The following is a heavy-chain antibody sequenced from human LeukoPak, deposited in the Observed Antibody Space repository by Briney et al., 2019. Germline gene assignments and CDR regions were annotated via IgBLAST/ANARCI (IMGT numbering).Heavy chain of an antibody. J-gene: IGHJ3*02. D-gene: IGHD3-3*01. CDR1: GFTFSTYV. Sequence: GSLRLSCAASGFTFSTYVMSWIRQPPGKGLEWIGYIYYSGSTNYNPSLKSRVTISVDTSKNQFSLKLSSVTAADTAVYYCARGRLRFLEWNAFDIWGQGTMVTVSS. CDR3: ARGRLRFLEWNAFDI. CDR2: IYYSGST. V-gene: IGHV4-59*01.